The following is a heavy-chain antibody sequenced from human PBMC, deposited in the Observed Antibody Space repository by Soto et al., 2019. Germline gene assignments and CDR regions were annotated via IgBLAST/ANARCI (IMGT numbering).Heavy chain of an antibody. Sequence: ASVKVSCKASGYTFTSYYMHWVRQAPGQGLEWMGWINPNSGSTYYADSVKGRFTISRDNSKSTLYLQMNSLRAEDTALYYCAKGRSYYYYYGVDVWGQGTTVTVSS. CDR2: INPNSGST. J-gene: IGHJ6*02. CDR1: GYTFTSYY. CDR3: AKGRSYYYYYGVDV. V-gene: IGHV1-2*02.